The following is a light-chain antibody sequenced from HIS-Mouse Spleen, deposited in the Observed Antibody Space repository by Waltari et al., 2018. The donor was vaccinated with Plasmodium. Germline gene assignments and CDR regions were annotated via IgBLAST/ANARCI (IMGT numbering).Light chain of an antibody. J-gene: IGLJ2*01. V-gene: IGLV1-44*01. Sequence: QSVLTQSPSASGTPGQRVTISCSGSSSNIGSNTVNWYQQLPGTAPKLLIYSNNQRPAGVPDRFSGSTFGTSASLAISGLQSEDEADYYCAAWDDSLNGVVFGGGTKLTVL. CDR1: SSNIGSNT. CDR2: SNN. CDR3: AAWDDSLNGVV.